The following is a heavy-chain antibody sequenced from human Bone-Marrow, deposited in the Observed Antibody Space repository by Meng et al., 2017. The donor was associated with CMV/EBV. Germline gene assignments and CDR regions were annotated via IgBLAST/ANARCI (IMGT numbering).Heavy chain of an antibody. Sequence: GESLKISCAVSGFIFSSYSMNWVRQAPGKGLEWVSSISSSSSYIYYADSLKGRFTISRDNAKNSLYLQMNSLRAEDTAVYYCARQLVWRSWFDPWGQGTLVTVSS. CDR1: GFIFSSYS. D-gene: IGHD6-13*01. J-gene: IGHJ5*02. V-gene: IGHV3-21*01. CDR2: ISSSSSYI. CDR3: ARQLVWRSWFDP.